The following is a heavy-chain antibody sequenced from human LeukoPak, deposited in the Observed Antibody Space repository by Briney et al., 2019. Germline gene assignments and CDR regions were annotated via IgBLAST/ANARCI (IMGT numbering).Heavy chain of an antibody. CDR2: IYYSGST. CDR3: ARGSIAAAEGSHWFDP. Sequence: PSQTLSLTCTVSGGSISTYYCSWIRQPPGKGLEWIGYIYYSGSTNYNPSLKSRVTISVDTSKNQFSLKLTCVTAADTAVYYCARGSIAAAEGSHWFDPWGQGNLVTVSS. V-gene: IGHV4-59*01. J-gene: IGHJ5*02. CDR1: GGSISTYY. D-gene: IGHD6-13*01.